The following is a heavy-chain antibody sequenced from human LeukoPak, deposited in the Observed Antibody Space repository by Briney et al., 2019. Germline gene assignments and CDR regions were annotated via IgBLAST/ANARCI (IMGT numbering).Heavy chain of an antibody. V-gene: IGHV3-48*04. CDR2: ISSSSSTI. Sequence: GGSLRLSCAASGFTFSSYSMNWVRQAPGKGLEWVSYISSSSSTIYYADSVKGRFTISRDNAKNSLYLQMNSLRAEDTAVYYCARGDIVVVPAARNLYYYYYMDVWGKGTTVTVSS. CDR1: GFTFSSYS. CDR3: ARGDIVVVPAARNLYYYYYMDV. J-gene: IGHJ6*03. D-gene: IGHD2-2*01.